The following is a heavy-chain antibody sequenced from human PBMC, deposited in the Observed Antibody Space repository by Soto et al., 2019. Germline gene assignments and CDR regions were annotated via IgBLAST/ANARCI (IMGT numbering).Heavy chain of an antibody. CDR2: TIPILGTA. CDR1: CGTFSSFA. J-gene: IGHJ6*02. CDR3: ARGNALDI. Sequence: SGKVCYKASCGTFSSFAINWVRQAPGQGPEWMGGTIPILGTANYAQKFQGRVTIIADETTNTASLELTSLRSEDTAVYYCARGNALDIWGQGTKVTVYS. V-gene: IGHV1-69*13.